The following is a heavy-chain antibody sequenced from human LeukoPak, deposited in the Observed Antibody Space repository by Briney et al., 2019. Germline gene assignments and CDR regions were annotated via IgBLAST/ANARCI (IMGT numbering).Heavy chain of an antibody. D-gene: IGHD5-12*01. CDR3: ARTRGYSGCDFFDY. V-gene: IGHV4-34*01. CDR2: INHSGST. J-gene: IGHJ4*02. Sequence: SETLSLTCAVYGGSFSGYYWSWLRQPPGKGLEWIGEINHSGSTNYNPSLKSRVTISVDTSKNQFPLKLSSVTAADTAVYYCARTRGYSGCDFFDYWGQGTLVTVSS. CDR1: GGSFSGYY.